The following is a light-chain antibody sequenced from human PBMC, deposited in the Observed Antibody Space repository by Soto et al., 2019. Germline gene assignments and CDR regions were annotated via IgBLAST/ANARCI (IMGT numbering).Light chain of an antibody. V-gene: IGKV1-5*01. CDR2: DPS. CDR3: QHYNTYSWT. J-gene: IGKJ1*01. Sequence: DIEMSQSPSSLSASVGDRVTITCRASQSLNRRLACNQQKPGKDPKLLIDDPSSLQSGVPSRFSGSGCGPEFALTVSSLQPGDFATCYGQHYNTYSWTFGPGTKVDIK. CDR1: QSLNRR.